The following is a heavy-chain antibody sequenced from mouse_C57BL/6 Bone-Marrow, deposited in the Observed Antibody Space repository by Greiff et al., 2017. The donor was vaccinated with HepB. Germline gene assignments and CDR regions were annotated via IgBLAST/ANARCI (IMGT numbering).Heavy chain of an antibody. D-gene: IGHD1-1*01. CDR3: AISPLITTVVATENYFDY. CDR2: IHPSDSDT. CDR1: GYTFTSYW. J-gene: IGHJ2*01. Sequence: QVQLQQPGAELVKPGASVKVSCKASGYTFTSYWMHWVKQRPGQGLEWIGRIHPSDSDTNYNQKFKGKATLTVDKSSSPAYMQLSSLTSEDAAVYYCAISPLITTVVATENYFDYWGQGTTLTVSS. V-gene: IGHV1-74*01.